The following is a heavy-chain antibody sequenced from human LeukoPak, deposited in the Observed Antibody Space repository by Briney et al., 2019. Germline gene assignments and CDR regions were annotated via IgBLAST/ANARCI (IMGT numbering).Heavy chain of an antibody. V-gene: IGHV3-23*01. D-gene: IGHD1-26*01. CDR3: AKKTTGSFPFDC. CDR2: IGGSGGSI. J-gene: IGHJ4*02. CDR1: GFTFSSFA. Sequence: GESLRLSCAASGFTFSSFAMAWVRHAPGKGLEWVSSIGGSGGSISYADSVKGRFTISRDNSKNTLYLQMNGLRAEDTAVYYCAKKTTGSFPFDCWGQGTLVTVSS.